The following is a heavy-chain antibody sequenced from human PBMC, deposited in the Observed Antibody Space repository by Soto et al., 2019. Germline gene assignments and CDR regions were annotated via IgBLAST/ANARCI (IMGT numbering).Heavy chain of an antibody. CDR3: ARASSRWGSEAAY. Sequence: EVQLVESGGGLIQPGGSLRLSCAESGLTVSGNYMGWVRQAPGKGLEWVSGMYSDGTTNYADSVKGRFTIFRDNSKNTLFLQMNSMRVEDTAEYHCARASSRWGSEAAYWGQGTLVTVSS. V-gene: IGHV3-53*01. CDR1: GLTVSGNY. D-gene: IGHD7-27*01. CDR2: MYSDGTT. J-gene: IGHJ4*02.